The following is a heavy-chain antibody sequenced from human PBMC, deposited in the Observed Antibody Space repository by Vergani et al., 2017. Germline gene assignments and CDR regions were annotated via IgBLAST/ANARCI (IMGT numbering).Heavy chain of an antibody. CDR1: GGSFSGYY. J-gene: IGHJ5*02. D-gene: IGHD3-10*01. CDR2: INHSGST. V-gene: IGHV4-34*01. Sequence: QVQLQQWGAGLLKPSETLSLTCAVYGGSFSGYYWCWIRQPPGKGLEWIGEINHSGSTNYNPSLKSRVTISVDTSKNQFYLKLSSVTAADTAVYYCARGATIYYYGSGRSRWFDPWGQGTVVTVSS. CDR3: ARGATIYYYGSGRSRWFDP.